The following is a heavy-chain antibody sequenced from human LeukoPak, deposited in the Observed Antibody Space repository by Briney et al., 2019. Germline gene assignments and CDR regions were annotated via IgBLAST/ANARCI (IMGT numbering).Heavy chain of an antibody. J-gene: IGHJ4*02. CDR3: ARDPVPVVQWEPREWVIDY. V-gene: IGHV7-4-1*02. CDR1: GYTFTSYA. CDR2: INTNTGNP. Sequence: ASVKVSCKASGYTFTSYAMNWVRQAPGQGLEWMGWINTNTGNPTYAQGFTGRFVFSLDTSVSTAYLQISSLKAEDTAVYYCARDPVPVVQWEPREWVIDYWGQGTLVTVSS. D-gene: IGHD1-26*01.